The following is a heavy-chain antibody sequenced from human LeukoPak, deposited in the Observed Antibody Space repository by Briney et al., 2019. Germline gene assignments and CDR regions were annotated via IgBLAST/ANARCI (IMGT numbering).Heavy chain of an antibody. CDR3: AHSSGYAYGLDH. J-gene: IGHJ4*02. V-gene: IGHV3-33*03. CDR1: GFTFSSYG. CDR2: IWYDGSNK. D-gene: IGHD5-18*01. Sequence: RPGGSLRLSCAASGFTFSSYGMHWVRPAPGKGLEWVAVIWYDGSNKYYADSVKGRFTISRDNAKNSLYLQMNSLRAEDTAVYYCAHSSGYAYGLDHWGQGTLVTVSS.